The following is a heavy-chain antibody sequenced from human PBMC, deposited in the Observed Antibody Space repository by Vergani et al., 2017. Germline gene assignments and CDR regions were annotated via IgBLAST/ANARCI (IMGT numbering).Heavy chain of an antibody. CDR1: GGSFTSYH. D-gene: IGHD4-11*01. CDR2: IDHTGRP. V-gene: IGHV4-34*01. CDR3: ARVNTETNGHLYYYYYMDV. Sequence: QVQLQQWGGGLLKPSETLSLTCVVNGGSFTSYHWTWIRQSPGEGLEWVGDIDHTGRPDDNPSLKSRLTMSVDKSRNQFSLQLNSVTATDTAIYFCARVNTETNGHLYYYYYMDVWGQGTAVTVS. J-gene: IGHJ6*03.